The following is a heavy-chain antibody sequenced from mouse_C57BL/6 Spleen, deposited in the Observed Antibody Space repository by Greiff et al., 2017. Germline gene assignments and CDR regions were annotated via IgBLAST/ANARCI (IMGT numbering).Heavy chain of an antibody. V-gene: IGHV1-15*01. D-gene: IGHD2-4*01. CDR3: TREGYDYAYFDY. Sequence: VQLQESGAELVRPGASVTLSCKASGYTFTDYEMHWVKQTPVHGLEWIGAIDPETGGTAYNQKFKGKAILTADKSSSTAYMELRSLTSEDSAVYYCTREGYDYAYFDYWGQGTTLTVSS. CDR1: GYTFTDYE. CDR2: IDPETGGT. J-gene: IGHJ2*01.